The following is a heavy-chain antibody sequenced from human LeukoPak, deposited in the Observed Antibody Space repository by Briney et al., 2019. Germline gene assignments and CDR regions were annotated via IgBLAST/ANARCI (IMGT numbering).Heavy chain of an antibody. CDR1: GFTFSSYV. Sequence: GGSLRLSCAASGFTFSSYVMSWVRQAPGKGLEWVSAISGSGGSTYYADSVKGRFTVSRDNSKNTLYLQMNSLRAEDTAVYYCAKIGGSYSFDYWGQGTLVTISS. CDR2: ISGSGGST. CDR3: AKIGGSYSFDY. V-gene: IGHV3-23*01. D-gene: IGHD1-26*01. J-gene: IGHJ4*02.